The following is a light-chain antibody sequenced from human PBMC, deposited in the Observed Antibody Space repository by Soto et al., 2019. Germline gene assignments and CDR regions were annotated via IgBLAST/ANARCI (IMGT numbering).Light chain of an antibody. CDR2: AAS. Sequence: DIPMTQSPSSLSASVGDRVTITCRASQGISKYLAWYQQKPGKGPKLLIYAASTLQSGVPSRFSGSGSGTDFTLTTSSLQPEDVATYYCQKYNSAPRTFGQGTKVEI. CDR3: QKYNSAPRT. V-gene: IGKV1-27*01. CDR1: QGISKY. J-gene: IGKJ1*01.